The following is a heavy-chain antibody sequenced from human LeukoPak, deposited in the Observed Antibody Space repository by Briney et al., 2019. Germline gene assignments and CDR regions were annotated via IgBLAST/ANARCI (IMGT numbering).Heavy chain of an antibody. CDR1: GFTFSSYG. V-gene: IGHV3-30*03. CDR3: ARVRGFGSYFDY. CDR2: ISYDGSNK. J-gene: IGHJ4*02. D-gene: IGHD2-15*01. Sequence: GGSLRLSCAASGFTFSSYGMHWVRQAPGKGLEWVSVISYDGSNKYYADSVKGRFTISRDNAKNSLYLQMNSLRAEDTAVYYCARVRGFGSYFDYWGQGTLVTVSS.